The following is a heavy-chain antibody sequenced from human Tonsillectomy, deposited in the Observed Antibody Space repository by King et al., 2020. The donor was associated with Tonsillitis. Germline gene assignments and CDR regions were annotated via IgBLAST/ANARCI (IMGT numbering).Heavy chain of an antibody. J-gene: IGHJ4*02. CDR3: ARVRDGDYAAEF. CDR2: IKPSGGGR. D-gene: IGHD4-17*01. V-gene: IGHV1-46*01. Sequence: VQLVESGAEVKKPGASVKISCKASGYTFTSKFMHWVRQAPGQGLDWMGIIKPSGGGRSYAQKFQGRVTMTRYTSTGTFYMELSGLTSEDTAAYYCARVRDGDYAAEFWGQGTLVTVSS. CDR1: GYTFTSKF.